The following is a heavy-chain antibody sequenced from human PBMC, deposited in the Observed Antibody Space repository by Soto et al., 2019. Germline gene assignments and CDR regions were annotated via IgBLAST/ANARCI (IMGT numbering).Heavy chain of an antibody. CDR1: GYTFTSYA. D-gene: IGHD3-22*01. Sequence: XSVKVCCTSSGYTFTSYAMHLVRLAPGQRLEWMGWINTGNGDTKYSHKFQGRVTITRDTSASTAYMELSSLRSEDAAVYYCEREGPMRAFVTWGQGTLVTVSS. V-gene: IGHV1-3*04. CDR2: INTGNGDT. J-gene: IGHJ5*02. CDR3: EREGPMRAFVT.